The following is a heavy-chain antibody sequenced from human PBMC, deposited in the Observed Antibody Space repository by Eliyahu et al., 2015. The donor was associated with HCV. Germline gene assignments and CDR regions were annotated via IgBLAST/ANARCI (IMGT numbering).Heavy chain of an antibody. D-gene: IGHD1-26*01. Sequence: QVQLVESGGGLVKPGGSLRLSCAASGFTFSDYYMSWIRQAPGKGLEWVSYISSSSSYTNYADSVKGRFTISRDNAKNSLYLQMNSLRAEDTAVYYCARDGFSGSPFPFDYWGQGTLVTVSS. J-gene: IGHJ4*02. CDR3: ARDGFSGSPFPFDY. V-gene: IGHV3-11*05. CDR2: ISSSSSYT. CDR1: GFTFSDYY.